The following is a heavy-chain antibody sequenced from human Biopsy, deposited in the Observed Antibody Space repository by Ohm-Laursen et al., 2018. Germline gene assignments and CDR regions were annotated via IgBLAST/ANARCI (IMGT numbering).Heavy chain of an antibody. D-gene: IGHD3-22*01. V-gene: IGHV2-5*02. CDR3: AHSFTITTWNY. CDR1: GFSLNTSKVG. J-gene: IGHJ4*02. Sequence: TQTLTLTCTFSGFSLNTSKVGVGWIRQPPGRALEWLALIYWDDDKRYSPSLKNRLTITNDTSKNQVVLTMTNMDPVDTATYYCAHSFTITTWNYWGQGTLVTVSS. CDR2: IYWDDDK.